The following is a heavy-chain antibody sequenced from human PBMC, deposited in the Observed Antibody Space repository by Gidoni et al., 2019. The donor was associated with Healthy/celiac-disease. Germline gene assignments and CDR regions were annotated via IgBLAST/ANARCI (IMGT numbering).Heavy chain of an antibody. Sequence: QVQLVQSGAEVKKPGSSVKVSCKASGGTFSRYAISWVRQAPGKGLEWMGRIIPNLGIANYAQKFQGRVTITADKSTSTAYMELSSLRSEDTAVYYCARDKVRGVMDVWGQGTTVTVSS. CDR3: ARDKVRGVMDV. J-gene: IGHJ6*02. CDR1: GGTFSRYA. CDR2: IIPNLGIA. D-gene: IGHD3-10*01. V-gene: IGHV1-69*04.